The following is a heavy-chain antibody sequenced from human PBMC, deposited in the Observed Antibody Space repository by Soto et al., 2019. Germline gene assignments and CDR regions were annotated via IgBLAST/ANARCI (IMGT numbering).Heavy chain of an antibody. CDR2: INHSGST. D-gene: IGHD6-6*01. J-gene: IGHJ4*02. Sequence: QVQLQQWGAGLLKPSETLSLTCAVYGGSFSGYYWSWIRQPPGKGLEWIGEINHSGSTNYNPSLKSRVTISVDTSKNQFSLKLSSVTAADTAVYYCATSSSGVADYWGQGPLVTVSS. CDR3: ATSSSGVADY. V-gene: IGHV4-34*01. CDR1: GGSFSGYY.